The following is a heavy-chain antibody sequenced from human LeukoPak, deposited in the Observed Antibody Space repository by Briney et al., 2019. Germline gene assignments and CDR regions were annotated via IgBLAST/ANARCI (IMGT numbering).Heavy chain of an antibody. CDR3: AGEWYSGY. CDR2: IATVAT. D-gene: IGHD6-13*01. J-gene: IGHJ4*02. V-gene: IGHV3-23*01. Sequence: GGSLRLSCAASGFTLSSSAMSWVRQAPGKGLEYVSAIATVATYYADSVKGRFTISRDNSKNTLYLQMNSLRAEDTAVYYCAGEWYSGYWGQGTLVTVSS. CDR1: GFTLSSSA.